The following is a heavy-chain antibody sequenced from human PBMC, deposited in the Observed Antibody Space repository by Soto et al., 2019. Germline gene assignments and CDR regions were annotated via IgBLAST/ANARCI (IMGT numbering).Heavy chain of an antibody. CDR1: GFTFNSHT. CDR2: ISDSSGTI. Sequence: EVQLVQSGGGLVQPGGSLRLSCAASGFTFNSHTMNWVRQAPGKGLEWLSYISDSSGTIYYADSVQGRFTVSRDNAQNSLYLQMNSLRAEDTAVYYCTRELGATGYWGQGTLVTVSA. CDR3: TRELGATGY. J-gene: IGHJ4*02. V-gene: IGHV3-48*04. D-gene: IGHD1-26*01.